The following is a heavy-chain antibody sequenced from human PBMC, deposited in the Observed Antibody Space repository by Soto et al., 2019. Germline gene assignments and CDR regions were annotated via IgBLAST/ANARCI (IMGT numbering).Heavy chain of an antibody. D-gene: IGHD7-27*01. CDR2: NSYSGSS. CDR3: AASRRIRGEFYFDD. J-gene: IGHJ4*02. V-gene: IGHV4-30-4*08. Sequence: QVQLQESGPGLVKPSQTLSLTCTVSGDSVTSADYYWNWIRQPPGKGLEWIGYNSYSGSSYYNPSLRSRLTISVGTSKNQFSLQLTSVTAADTAVYHCAASRRIRGEFYFDDWGQGTLVTVSS. CDR1: GDSVTSADYY.